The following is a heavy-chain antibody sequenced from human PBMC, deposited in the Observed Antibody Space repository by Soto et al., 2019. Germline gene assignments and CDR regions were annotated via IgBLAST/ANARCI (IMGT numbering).Heavy chain of an antibody. CDR2: ISGSGGST. D-gene: IGHD1-1*01. J-gene: IGHJ6*02. V-gene: IGHV3-23*01. CDR1: GFTFSSYA. CDR3: AKLNGNLYYYYGMDV. Sequence: GSLRLSCAASGFTFSSYAMSWVRQAPGKGLEWVSAISGSGGSTYYADSVKGRFTISRDNSKNTLYLQMNSLRAEDTAVYYCAKLNGNLYYYYGMDVWGQGTTVTVSS.